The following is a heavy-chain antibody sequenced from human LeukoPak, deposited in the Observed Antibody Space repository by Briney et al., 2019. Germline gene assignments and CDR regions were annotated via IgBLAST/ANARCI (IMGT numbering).Heavy chain of an antibody. CDR3: AKEADIVATTIGGGFDY. D-gene: IGHD5-12*01. J-gene: IGHJ4*02. Sequence: GRSLRLSCAASGFTFDDYAMHWVRQALGKGLEWVSGISWNSGSIGYADSVKGRFTISRDNAKNSLYLQMNSLRAEDTALYYCAKEADIVATTIGGGFDYWGQGTLVTVSS. CDR1: GFTFDDYA. V-gene: IGHV3-9*01. CDR2: ISWNSGSI.